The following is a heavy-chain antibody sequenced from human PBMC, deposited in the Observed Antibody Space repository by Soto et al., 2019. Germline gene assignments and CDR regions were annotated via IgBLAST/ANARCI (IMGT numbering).Heavy chain of an antibody. CDR3: ARGGIAGAGRRGSKYNWFDP. Sequence: QVQLVQSGAEVKKPGSSVKVSCKASGGTFSSYAISWVRQAPGQGLEWMGGIIPNFGTANYAQKFQGRVTITADESTITAYMELSSLRSEDTAVYYCARGGIAGAGRRGSKYNWFDPWGQGTLVTGPS. J-gene: IGHJ5*02. CDR2: IIPNFGTA. D-gene: IGHD6-13*01. V-gene: IGHV1-69*01. CDR1: GGTFSSYA.